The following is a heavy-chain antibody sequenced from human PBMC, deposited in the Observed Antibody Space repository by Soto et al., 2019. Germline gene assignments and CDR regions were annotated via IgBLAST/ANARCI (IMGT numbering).Heavy chain of an antibody. CDR1: GGSISSYY. J-gene: IGHJ3*02. CDR3: ARDPRYSSGWYSAFDI. CDR2: IYYSGST. V-gene: IGHV4-59*12. D-gene: IGHD6-19*01. Sequence: SETLSLTCTVSGGSISSYYWSWIRQPPGKGLEWIGYIYYSGSTNYNPSPKSRVTISVDTSKNQFSLKLSSVSAADTAVYYCARDPRYSSGWYSAFDIWGQGTMVTVSS.